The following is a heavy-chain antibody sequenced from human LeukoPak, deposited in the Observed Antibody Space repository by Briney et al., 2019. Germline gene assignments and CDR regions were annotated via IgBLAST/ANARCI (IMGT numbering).Heavy chain of an antibody. V-gene: IGHV3-23*01. CDR2: ISCSGGST. D-gene: IGHD2-21*02. Sequence: GGNLSLSCAASGFTFSSYAMSWVRQAPGKGLEWVSAISCSGGSTDYADSVKGRFTISRDNSKNALYLQMNSLRAEDTAVYYCAKVPAAYCGGDCYYDYWGQGTLVTVSS. CDR3: AKVPAAYCGGDCYYDY. CDR1: GFTFSSYA. J-gene: IGHJ4*02.